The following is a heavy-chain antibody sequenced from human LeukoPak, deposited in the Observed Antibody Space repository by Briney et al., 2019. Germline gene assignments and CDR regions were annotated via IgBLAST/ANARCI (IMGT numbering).Heavy chain of an antibody. CDR1: AASISSSSNY. Sequence: APTLSLTCTVYAASISSSSNYWGWIRQPPGKGLEWIGSIYYSGSTYYNPSLKSRVTISVDTSKNQFSLKLSSVTAADTAVYYCGRELHDLVLYRFGPWGRGTLVTVSS. J-gene: IGHJ5*02. CDR2: IYYSGST. V-gene: IGHV4-39*07. CDR3: GRELHDLVLYRFGP. D-gene: IGHD2-15*01.